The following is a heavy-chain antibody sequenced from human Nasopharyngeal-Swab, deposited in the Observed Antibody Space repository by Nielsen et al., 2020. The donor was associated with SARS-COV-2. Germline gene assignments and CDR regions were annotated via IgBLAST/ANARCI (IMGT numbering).Heavy chain of an antibody. CDR1: GFTFSSYA. J-gene: IGHJ1*01. V-gene: IGHV3-23*01. D-gene: IGHD6-19*01. CDR2: ISGSGGST. CDR3: AKDQGIAVAGPTRGKYFQH. Sequence: GESLKISCAASGFTFSSYAMSWVRQALGKGLEWVSAISGSGGSTYYADSVKGRFTISRDNSKNTLYLQMNSLRAEDTAVYYCAKDQGIAVAGPTRGKYFQHWGQGTLVTVSS.